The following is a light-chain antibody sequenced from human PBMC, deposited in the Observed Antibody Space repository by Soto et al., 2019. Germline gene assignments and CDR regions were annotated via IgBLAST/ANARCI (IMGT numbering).Light chain of an antibody. J-gene: IGKJ2*01. V-gene: IGKV3-15*01. CDR3: QQYNNWPPMYT. CDR2: GAS. Sequence: ELVMTQSPATLSVSPGERATLSCRASQSVRSNVAWYQQKPGQAPRLLIYGASTRATGIPARFSGSGSGTEFTLTISSLQSADFAVYYCQQYNNWPPMYTFGQGNKREIK. CDR1: QSVRSN.